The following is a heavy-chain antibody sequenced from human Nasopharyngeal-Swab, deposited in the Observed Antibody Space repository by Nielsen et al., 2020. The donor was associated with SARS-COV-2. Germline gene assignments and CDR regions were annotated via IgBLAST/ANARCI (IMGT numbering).Heavy chain of an antibody. J-gene: IGHJ4*02. D-gene: IGHD6-13*01. Sequence: SGPTLVKPTQTLTLTCTFSGFSLSTSGMCVSWIRQPPGKALEWLALIDWDDDKYYSTSLKTRLTISKDTSKNQVVLTMTNMDPVDTATYYCVRIRGSSSWYDYFDYWGQGTLVTVSS. V-gene: IGHV2-70*01. CDR2: IDWDDDK. CDR1: GFSLSTSGMC. CDR3: VRIRGSSSWYDYFDY.